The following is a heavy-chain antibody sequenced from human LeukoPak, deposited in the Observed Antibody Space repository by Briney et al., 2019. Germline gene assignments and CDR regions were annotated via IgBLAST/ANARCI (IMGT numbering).Heavy chain of an antibody. D-gene: IGHD6-13*01. CDR3: ATGTYSSSWYYFDY. CDR1: GYTLTELS. V-gene: IGHV1-24*01. J-gene: IGHJ4*02. Sequence: GASVKVSCKVSGYTLTELSMHWVRQAPGKGLEWMGGFDPEDSETIYAQKFQGRVTMTEDTSTDTAYMELSSLRSEDTAVYYCATGTYSSSWYYFDYWGQGTLVTVSS. CDR2: FDPEDSET.